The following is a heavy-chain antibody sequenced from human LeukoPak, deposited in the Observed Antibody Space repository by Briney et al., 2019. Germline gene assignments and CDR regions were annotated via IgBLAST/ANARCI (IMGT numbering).Heavy chain of an antibody. CDR2: IKKDGSEK. CDR1: GFTFSNYW. V-gene: IGHV3-7*01. Sequence: GGSLRLSCAASGFTFSNYWMTWVRQAPGKGLEWVANIKKDGSEKNYVDSVKGRFTISRDNSKNTLYLQMNSLRAEDTAVYYCARDGRTHYGSGSYGDYWGQGTLVTVSS. J-gene: IGHJ4*02. CDR3: ARDGRTHYGSGSYGDY. D-gene: IGHD3-10*01.